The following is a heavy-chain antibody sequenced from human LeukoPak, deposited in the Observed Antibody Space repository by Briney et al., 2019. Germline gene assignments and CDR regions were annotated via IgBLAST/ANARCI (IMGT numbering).Heavy chain of an antibody. CDR1: GFTFSNYE. J-gene: IGHJ4*02. CDR3: AKDLSITMIVVVPSFDY. D-gene: IGHD3-22*01. V-gene: IGHV3-48*03. Sequence: PGGSLRLSCAASGFTFSNYEMNWVRQAPGKGLEWVSYISSSGNTIYYADSVKGRFTISRDNSKNTLYLQMNSLRAEDTAVYYCAKDLSITMIVVVPSFDYWGQGTLVTVSS. CDR2: ISSSGNTI.